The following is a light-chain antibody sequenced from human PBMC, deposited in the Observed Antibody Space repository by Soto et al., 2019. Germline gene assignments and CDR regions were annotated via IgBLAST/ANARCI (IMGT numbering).Light chain of an antibody. CDR2: AAS. V-gene: IGKV1-39*01. CDR1: QSISSY. CDR3: QQSYSTPLT. Sequence: DIQMTQSPSSLSASVGDRVTITCRASQSISSYLNWYQQKPWKAPKLLIYAASSLQSGVPSRFSGSGSGTDFTLTISSLQPEDFATYYCQQSYSTPLTVGGGTKVEIK. J-gene: IGKJ4*01.